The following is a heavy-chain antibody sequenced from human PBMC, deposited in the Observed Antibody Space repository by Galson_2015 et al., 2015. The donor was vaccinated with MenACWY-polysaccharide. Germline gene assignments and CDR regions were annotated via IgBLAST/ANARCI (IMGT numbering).Heavy chain of an antibody. CDR1: GFTFSSSW. CDR2: ILSDESST. Sequence: SLRLSCAASGFTFSSSWMHWVRQAPGKGLVWVSRILSDESSTSYADSVRGRFTISRDNAKNMLHLQMNGLRGEDTAVYYCTRGSQYCANYGGDWGQGTLVTVSS. CDR3: TRGSQYCANYGGD. J-gene: IGHJ4*02. V-gene: IGHV3-74*01. D-gene: IGHD1-7*01.